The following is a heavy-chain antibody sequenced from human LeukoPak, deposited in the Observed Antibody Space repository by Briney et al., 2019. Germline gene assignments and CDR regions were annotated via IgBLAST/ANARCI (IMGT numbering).Heavy chain of an antibody. J-gene: IGHJ3*02. V-gene: IGHV1-8*01. D-gene: IGHD2-21*01. Sequence: GASVKVSCKASGYTFTSCDINWVRQATGQGLEWMGWINPNSGNTSYAQKVQGRVTMTRNTSISTAYMELSSLRSWDRAVYYCAGDAIDSDDFGIWGQGTMVTVS. CDR3: AGDAIDSDDFGI. CDR1: GYTFTSCD. CDR2: INPNSGNT.